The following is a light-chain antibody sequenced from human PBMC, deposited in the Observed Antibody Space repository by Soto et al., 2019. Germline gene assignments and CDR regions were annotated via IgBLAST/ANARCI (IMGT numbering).Light chain of an antibody. CDR1: RDIGND. CDR2: AAS. CDR3: LQHFNFSWT. J-gene: IGKJ1*01. V-gene: IGKV1-6*01. Sequence: AIQMTQSPSSLSASVGDRVTITCRASRDIGNDLGWYQQKPGKAPKHLIFAASNLQSGVPSRFSGGGSGTDFTLTISSLQADDFATYYCLQHFNFSWTFGQGIKVETK.